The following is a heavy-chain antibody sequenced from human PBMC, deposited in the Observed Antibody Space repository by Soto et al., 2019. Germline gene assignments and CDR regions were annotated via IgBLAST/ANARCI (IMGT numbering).Heavy chain of an antibody. CDR1: GFTFSNYG. Sequence: PGGSLRLSCAASGFTFSNYGMHWARQAPGKGLEWVAAILYDGSNKYYADSVKCRFTISRDNSKNTLYLQMNSLRAEDTALYYCAKDGYCNGGSCYLYYLDSWGLGTPVTVSS. D-gene: IGHD2-15*01. CDR3: AKDGYCNGGSCYLYYLDS. CDR2: ILYDGSNK. J-gene: IGHJ4*02. V-gene: IGHV3-33*06.